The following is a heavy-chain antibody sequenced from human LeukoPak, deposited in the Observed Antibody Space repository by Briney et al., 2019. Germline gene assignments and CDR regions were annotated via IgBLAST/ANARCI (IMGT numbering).Heavy chain of an antibody. J-gene: IGHJ4*02. CDR1: GFTFNKYG. CDR2: VRPEGNDK. V-gene: IGHV3-30*02. D-gene: IGHD3-22*01. CDR3: ARDVKIYYYDSSPDY. Sequence: QTGGSLRLSCAASGFTFNKYGMHWVRQAPGKGLEWVTYVRPEGNDKYYADSVKGRFSISRDNTKNTVYLQMNSLRGEDTAVYYCARDVKIYYYDSSPDYWGQGTLVTVSS.